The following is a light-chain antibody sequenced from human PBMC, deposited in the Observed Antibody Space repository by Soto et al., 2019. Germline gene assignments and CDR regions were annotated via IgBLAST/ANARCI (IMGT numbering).Light chain of an antibody. CDR1: QSVNSN. CDR2: DAS. J-gene: IGKJ1*01. V-gene: IGKV3-15*01. Sequence: EIVLTQSPATLSLSPGERATLSCRASQSVNSNLAWYQQKPGQAPSLLIFDASYRATGIPARFSGGGSGTEFTLTISSLQSEDFAVYYCQQYDNWLTGTFGQGTKVDIK. CDR3: QQYDNWLTGT.